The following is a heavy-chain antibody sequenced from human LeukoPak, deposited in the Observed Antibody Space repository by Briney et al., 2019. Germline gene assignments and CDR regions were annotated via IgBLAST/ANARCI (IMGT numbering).Heavy chain of an antibody. CDR3: ARDRETLAVSVYDAFDI. CDR2: ISSSSTI. D-gene: IGHD6-19*01. V-gene: IGHV3-48*01. CDR1: GFTFSSYS. J-gene: IGHJ3*02. Sequence: PGGSLRLSCAASGFTFSSYSMNWVRQAPGKGLEWVSYISSSSTIYYADSVKGRFTISRDNAKNSLYLQMNSLRAEDTAVYYCARDRETLAVSVYDAFDIWGQGTMVTVSS.